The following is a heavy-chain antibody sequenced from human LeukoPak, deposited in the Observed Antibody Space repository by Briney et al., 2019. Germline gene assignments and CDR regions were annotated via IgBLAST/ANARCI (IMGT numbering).Heavy chain of an antibody. CDR2: MNPNSGNT. V-gene: IGHV1-8*01. Sequence: ASVKVSCKASGYTFTSYDINWVRQATGQGLEWMGWMNPNSGNTGYAQKFQGRVTMTRNTSISTAYMELSSLRSEDTAVYYCARAPRLHLLYGMDVWGQGTTVTVSS. D-gene: IGHD4-11*01. CDR3: ARAPRLHLLYGMDV. J-gene: IGHJ6*02. CDR1: GYTFTSYD.